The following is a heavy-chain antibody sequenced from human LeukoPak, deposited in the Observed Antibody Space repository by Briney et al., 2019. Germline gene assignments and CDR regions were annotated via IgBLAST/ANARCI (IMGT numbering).Heavy chain of an antibody. D-gene: IGHD3-22*01. V-gene: IGHV1-46*01. CDR2: INPSGGST. CDR1: GYTFTSYY. Sequence: ASVKVSCKTSGYTFTSYYMHWVRQAPGQGLEWMGIINPSGGSTSYAQKFQGRVTMTRDTSTSTVYMELSSLRSEDTAVYYCARVADSSGYYSLFDYWGQGTLVTVSS. J-gene: IGHJ4*02. CDR3: ARVADSSGYYSLFDY.